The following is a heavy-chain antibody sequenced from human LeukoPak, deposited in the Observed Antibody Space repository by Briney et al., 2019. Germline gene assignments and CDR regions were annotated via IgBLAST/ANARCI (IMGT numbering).Heavy chain of an antibody. CDR3: ARKGRGTSGFDY. J-gene: IGHJ4*02. CDR1: GGSISSSSYY. V-gene: IGHV4-39*01. D-gene: IGHD2-2*01. Sequence: SETLSLTCTVSGGSISSSSYYWGWIRQPPGKGLEWIGSIYYSGSTYYNPSLRSRVTISVDTSKNQFSLKLTSVTAADTAVYYCARKGRGTSGFDYWGQGTLVTVSS. CDR2: IYYSGST.